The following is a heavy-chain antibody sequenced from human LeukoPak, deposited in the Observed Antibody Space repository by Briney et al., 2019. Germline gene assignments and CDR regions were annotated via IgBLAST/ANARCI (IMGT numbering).Heavy chain of an antibody. CDR3: ARDLCSTTSCFDY. D-gene: IGHD2-2*01. V-gene: IGHV3-33*01. CDR2: HFASNK. J-gene: IGHJ4*02. CDR1: GFIFSSYG. Sequence: GGSLRLSCVTSGFIFSSYGIHWVRQAPGKGLEWVAWHFASNKYYAESVRGRFTMPRDNSKSTLYLQMDSLRVEDTAVYYCARDLCSTTSCFDYWGQGTLVSVSS.